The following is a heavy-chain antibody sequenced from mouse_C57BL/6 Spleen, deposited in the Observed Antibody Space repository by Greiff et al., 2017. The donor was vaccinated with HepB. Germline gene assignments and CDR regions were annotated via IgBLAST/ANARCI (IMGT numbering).Heavy chain of an antibody. CDR2: IWRGGST. J-gene: IGHJ3*01. V-gene: IGHV2-5*01. D-gene: IGHD1-1*01. CDR3: AKQLDYYGSSFAY. Sequence: HVQLQQSGPGLVQPSQSLSITCTVSGFSLTSYGVHWVRQSPGKGLEWLGVIWRGGSTDYNAAFMSRLSITKDNSKSQVFFKMNSLQADDTAIYYCAKQLDYYGSSFAYWGQGTLVTVSA. CDR1: GFSLTSYG.